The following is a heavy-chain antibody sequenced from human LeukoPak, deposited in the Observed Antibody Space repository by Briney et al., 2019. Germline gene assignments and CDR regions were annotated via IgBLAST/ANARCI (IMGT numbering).Heavy chain of an antibody. J-gene: IGHJ4*02. V-gene: IGHV1-46*01. CDR1: GYTFTTSY. D-gene: IGHD6-13*01. CDR3: AREIASSSYFDY. CDR2: INPSDGGT. Sequence: ASVKVSCKASGYTFTTSYMHWVRQAPGQGLEWMGIINPSDGGTSYARKFQGRVTMTRDTSTSTVYMELGSLRSEDTALYYCAREIASSSYFDYWGQGTLVTVSS.